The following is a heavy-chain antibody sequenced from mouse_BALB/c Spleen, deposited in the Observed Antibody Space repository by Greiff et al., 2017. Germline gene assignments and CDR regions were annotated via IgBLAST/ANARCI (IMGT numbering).Heavy chain of an antibody. J-gene: IGHJ2*01. CDR3: ARWGPSQLDY. V-gene: IGHV3-2*02. CDR1: GYSITSDYA. Sequence: EVQRVESGPGLVKPSQSLSLTCTVTGYSITSDYAWNWIRQFPGNKLEWMGYISYSGSTSYNPSLKSRISITRDTSKNQFFLQLNSVTTEDTATYYCARWGPSQLDYWGQGTTLTVSS. D-gene: IGHD2-12*01. CDR2: ISYSGST.